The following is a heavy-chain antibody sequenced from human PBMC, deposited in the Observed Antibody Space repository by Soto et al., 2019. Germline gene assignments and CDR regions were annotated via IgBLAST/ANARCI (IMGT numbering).Heavy chain of an antibody. CDR2: IYYRGST. CDR3: ARADRSGCYSYFDF. J-gene: IGHJ4*02. Sequence: SETLSLTCTVSGASMSGYYWSWIRQPPGKGLEWIGYIYYRGSTYYNPSLKSRVTISVDTSNNQFSLRLRSVTAAETAIYYCARADRSGCYSYFDFWGPGTLVTVSS. CDR1: GASMSGYY. D-gene: IGHD6-19*01. V-gene: IGHV4-59*01.